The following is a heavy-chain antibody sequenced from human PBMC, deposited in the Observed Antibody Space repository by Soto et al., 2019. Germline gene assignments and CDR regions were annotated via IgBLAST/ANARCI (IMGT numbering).Heavy chain of an antibody. V-gene: IGHV3-30-3*01. Sequence: QVQLVESGGGVVQPGRSLRLSCAASGFTFSSYAMHWVRQAPGKGLEWVAVISYDGSNKYYVDSVKGRFTISRDNSKNTLYLQMNSLRAEDTAVYYCAREGIWFDPWGQGTLVTVSS. CDR1: GFTFSSYA. CDR2: ISYDGSNK. J-gene: IGHJ5*02. D-gene: IGHD2-15*01. CDR3: AREGIWFDP.